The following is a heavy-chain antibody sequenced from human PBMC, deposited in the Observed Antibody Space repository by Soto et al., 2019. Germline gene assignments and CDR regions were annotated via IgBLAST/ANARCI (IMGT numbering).Heavy chain of an antibody. CDR3: AKDTAKIAVAGTVDY. J-gene: IGHJ4*02. V-gene: IGHV3-48*01. CDR1: GFTFSTYS. CDR2: ISSSSSTI. Sequence: PVGSLRLSCAASGFTFSTYSMNRVRQVPGQGLEWVSYISSSSSTIFYTDSVKGRFTVSRDNAKNSLYLQMNSLRAEDTAVYYCAKDTAKIAVAGTVDYWGQGT. D-gene: IGHD6-19*01.